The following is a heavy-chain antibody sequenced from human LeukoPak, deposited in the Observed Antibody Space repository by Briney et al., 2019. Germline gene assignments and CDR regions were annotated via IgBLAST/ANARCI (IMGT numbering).Heavy chain of an antibody. J-gene: IGHJ5*02. D-gene: IGHD3-10*01. CDR3: ASQTYYYGSGSVGFFDP. CDR1: GGSISSYY. Sequence: KPSETLSLTCTASGGSISSYYWSWIRQPPGKGLEWIGYIYYSGSTNYNPSLKSRVTISVDTSKNQFSLKLSSVTAADTAVYYCASQTYYYGSGSVGFFDPWGQGTLVTVSS. V-gene: IGHV4-59*01. CDR2: IYYSGST.